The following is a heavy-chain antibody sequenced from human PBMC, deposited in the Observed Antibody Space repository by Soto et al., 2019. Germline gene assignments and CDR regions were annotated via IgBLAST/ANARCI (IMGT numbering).Heavy chain of an antibody. J-gene: IGHJ4*02. D-gene: IGHD3-9*01. CDR3: AKGNDILTGYSSFDY. V-gene: IGHV3-23*01. CDR2: ISGSGGST. Sequence: EVQLLESGGGLVQPGGSLILCCAASGFTFSSYAMSWVRQAPGKGLEWVSAISGSGGSTYYADSVKGRFTISRDNSKNTLYLQMNSLRAEDTAVYYCAKGNDILTGYSSFDYWGQGTLVTVSS. CDR1: GFTFSSYA.